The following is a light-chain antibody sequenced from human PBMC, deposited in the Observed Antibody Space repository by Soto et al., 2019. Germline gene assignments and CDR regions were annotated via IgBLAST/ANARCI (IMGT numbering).Light chain of an antibody. CDR2: GAS. CDR3: QQYGGSPRT. J-gene: IGKJ1*01. Sequence: EIVLTQSPGTLCLSPGERATLSCRASQSVSSNYLAWYQQKSGQAPRLLIYGASSRATGIPDRFSGSGSGTDFTLTISRLEPEDFAVYYCQQYGGSPRTFGQGTKVEIK. CDR1: QSVSSNY. V-gene: IGKV3-20*01.